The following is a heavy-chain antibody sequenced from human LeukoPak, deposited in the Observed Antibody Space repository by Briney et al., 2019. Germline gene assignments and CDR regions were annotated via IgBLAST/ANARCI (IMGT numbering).Heavy chain of an antibody. CDR1: GFTFSSYW. J-gene: IGHJ4*02. CDR3: ARGGYYDSSGYYYFDY. D-gene: IGHD3-22*01. Sequence: PGGSLRLSCAASGFTFSSYWMSWVRQAPGKGLEWVANIKQDGSEKYYVDSVKGRFTISRDNAKNSLYLQMNSLRAEDTAVYYCARGGYYDSSGYYYFDYWGQGTLVTVSS. CDR2: IKQDGSEK. V-gene: IGHV3-7*01.